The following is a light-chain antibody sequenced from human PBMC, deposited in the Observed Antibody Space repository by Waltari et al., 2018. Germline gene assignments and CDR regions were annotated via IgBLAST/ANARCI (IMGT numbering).Light chain of an antibody. J-gene: IGLJ3*02. CDR2: KDI. Sequence: SHELTQPPSVSVSLGQRARSSCSGDALSTKVAYWYQQKPGQSPVLIIYKDIERPSGTPERFSGSSSGTLVTLTISGVQAEDEADYYCLSPDSGGTYWVFGGGTKLTVL. V-gene: IGLV3-16*01. CDR1: ALSTKV. CDR3: LSPDSGGTYWV.